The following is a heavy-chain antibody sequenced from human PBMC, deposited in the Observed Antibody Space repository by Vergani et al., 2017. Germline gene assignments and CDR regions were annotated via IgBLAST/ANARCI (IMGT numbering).Heavy chain of an antibody. CDR2: IWYDGSNK. V-gene: IGHV3-33*01. D-gene: IGHD3-3*01. CDR3: ARSPPITIFGVVRGYDAFDI. J-gene: IGHJ3*02. CDR1: GFTFSSYG. Sequence: VQLVESGGGLVQPGRSLRLSCAASGFTFSSYGMHWVRQAPGKGLEWVAVIWYDGSNKYYADSVKGRFTISRDNSKNTLYLQMNSLRAEDTAVYYCARSPPITIFGVVRGYDAFDIWGQGTMVTVSS.